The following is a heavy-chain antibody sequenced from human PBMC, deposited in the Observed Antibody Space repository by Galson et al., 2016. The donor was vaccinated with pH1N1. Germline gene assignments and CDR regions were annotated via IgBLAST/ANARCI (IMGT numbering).Heavy chain of an antibody. CDR2: IRFDGSKK. V-gene: IGHV3-30*02. CDR1: GFTFNSNA. J-gene: IGHJ4*02. CDR3: VKDSDYGGQLR. D-gene: IGHD4-23*01. Sequence: SLRLSCAASGFTFNSNAMHWVRQAPGKGLEWVAFIRFDGSKKYYADSVKGRFTISRVNSRATLFLQMNSLRPEDTAVYYCVKDSDYGGQLRWGQGTLVTVSS.